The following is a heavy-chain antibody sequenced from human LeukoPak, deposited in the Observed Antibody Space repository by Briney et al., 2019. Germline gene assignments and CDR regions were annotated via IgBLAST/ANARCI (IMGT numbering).Heavy chain of an antibody. D-gene: IGHD6-19*01. CDR3: ATSGFGAGILGD. CDR1: GGSISSSSYY. J-gene: IGHJ4*02. V-gene: IGHV4-39*01. Sequence: PSETLSLTCTVSGGSISSSSYYWGWIRQPPGKGLEWIGTIYYSGSTYYNPSLKSRVTISVDTSKNQFSLKLSSVTAADTAVYYCATSGFGAGILGDWGQGTLVTVSS. CDR2: IYYSGST.